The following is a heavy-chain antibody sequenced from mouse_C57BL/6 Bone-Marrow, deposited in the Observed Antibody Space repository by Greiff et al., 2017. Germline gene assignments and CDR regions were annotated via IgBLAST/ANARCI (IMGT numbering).Heavy chain of an antibody. V-gene: IGHV1-69*01. CDR3: ARPGYYLPSFDY. J-gene: IGHJ4*01. D-gene: IGHD2-3*01. CDR1: GYTFTGYW. Sequence: QVQLQQSGAELVMPGASVKLSCTASGYTFTGYWMHWVKQRPGQGLEWIGEIDPADSYTNYNQKFKGKSTLTVDKSSHTAYMHLTSLTSEDSAFYYCARPGYYLPSFDYWGQGTTVTVSS. CDR2: IDPADSYT.